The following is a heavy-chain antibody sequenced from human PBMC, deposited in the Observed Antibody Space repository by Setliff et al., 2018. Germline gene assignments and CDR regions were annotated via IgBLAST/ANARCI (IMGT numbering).Heavy chain of an antibody. D-gene: IGHD3-22*01. CDR3: AKGRYYYDSSGSFFDY. CDR1: GGSISPYY. V-gene: IGHV3-11*01. J-gene: IGHJ4*02. Sequence: LSLTCTVSGGSISPYYWSWVRQAPGKGLEWVSYISSSGDTVYYADSVKGRFTISRDNAKNSLYLQMNSLRAEDTAVYYCAKGRYYYDSSGSFFDYWGQGTLVTVSS. CDR2: ISSSGDTV.